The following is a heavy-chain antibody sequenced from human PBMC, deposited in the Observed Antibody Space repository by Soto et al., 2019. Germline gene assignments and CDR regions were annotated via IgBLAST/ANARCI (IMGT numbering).Heavy chain of an antibody. CDR3: AKAGGRLRFLDYYGMDV. J-gene: IGHJ6*02. Sequence: GGSLRLSCAASGFTFSSYAMSWVRQAPGKGLEWVSAISGSGGSTYYADSVKGRFTISRDNSKNTLYLQMNSLRAEDTAVYYCAKAGGRLRFLDYYGMDVWGQGTTVTVSS. CDR2: ISGSGGST. V-gene: IGHV3-23*01. D-gene: IGHD3-3*01. CDR1: GFTFSSYA.